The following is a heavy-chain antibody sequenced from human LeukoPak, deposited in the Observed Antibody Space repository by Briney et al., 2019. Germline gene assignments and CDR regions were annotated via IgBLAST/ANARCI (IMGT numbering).Heavy chain of an antibody. V-gene: IGHV1-2*02. J-gene: IGHJ3*02. CDR3: ARGLPEMATLKRVAFDI. Sequence: VASVKVSCKASGYTFTGYYMHWVRQAPGQGLEWMGWINPNSGGTNYAQKFQGRVTMTRDTSISTAYMELSRLRSDDTAVYYCARGLPEMATLKRVAFDIWGQGTMVTVSS. CDR1: GYTFTGYY. CDR2: INPNSGGT. D-gene: IGHD5-24*01.